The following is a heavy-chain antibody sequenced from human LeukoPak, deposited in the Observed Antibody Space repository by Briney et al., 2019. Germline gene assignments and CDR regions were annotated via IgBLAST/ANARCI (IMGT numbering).Heavy chain of an antibody. J-gene: IGHJ4*02. D-gene: IGHD6-6*01. V-gene: IGHV3-23*01. CDR2: ISGSGGST. CDR3: STVFRYSSSSRDY. CDR1: GFTFSDYY. Sequence: PGGSLRLSCAASGFTFSDYYMSWIRQAPGKGLEWVSAISGSGGSTYYADSVKGRFTISRDNSKNTLYLQMNSLKTEDTAVYYCSTVFRYSSSSRDYWGQGTLVTVSS.